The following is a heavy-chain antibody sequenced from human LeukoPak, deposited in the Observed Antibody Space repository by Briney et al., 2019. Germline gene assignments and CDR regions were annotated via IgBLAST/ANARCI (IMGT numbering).Heavy chain of an antibody. J-gene: IGHJ4*02. CDR3: AKTYTYCGGDCYQPFDY. CDR2: ISGSGGST. Sequence: QAGGSLRLSCAASGFTFSSYAMSWVRQAPGKGLEWVSAISGSGGSTYYADSVKGRFTISRDNSKNTLYLQMNSLRAEDTAVYYCAKTYTYCGGDCYQPFDYWGQGTLVTVSS. D-gene: IGHD2-21*02. CDR1: GFTFSSYA. V-gene: IGHV3-23*01.